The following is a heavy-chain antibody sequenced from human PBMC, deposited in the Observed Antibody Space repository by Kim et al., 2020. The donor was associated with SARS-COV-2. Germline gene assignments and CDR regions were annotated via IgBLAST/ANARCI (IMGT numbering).Heavy chain of an antibody. D-gene: IGHD3-10*01. CDR2: INPNSGGT. J-gene: IGHJ4*02. V-gene: IGHV1-2*04. Sequence: ASVKVSCKASGYTFTGYYMHWVRQAPGQELEWMGWINPNSGGTNYAQKFQGWVTMTRDTSISTAYMELSRLRSDDTAVYYCARGRNLWFGEFNYYFDYWGQGTLVTVSS. CDR3: ARGRNLWFGEFNYYFDY. CDR1: GYTFTGYY.